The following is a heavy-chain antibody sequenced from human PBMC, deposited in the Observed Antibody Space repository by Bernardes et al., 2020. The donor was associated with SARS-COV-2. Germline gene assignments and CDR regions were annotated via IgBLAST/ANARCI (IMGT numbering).Heavy chain of an antibody. Sequence: ESLKISCKVSGYSFTNYWIAWVRQMPGKGLEWMGSIYPDDSDTKYSPSFQGQVTISADKSINTAYLQWNSLKASDTAIYYCARPVVVSAIPEYFEHWGQGTLVTVSS. CDR3: ARPVVVSAIPEYFEH. D-gene: IGHD2-21*02. J-gene: IGHJ1*01. CDR1: GYSFTNYW. V-gene: IGHV5-51*01. CDR2: IYPDDSDT.